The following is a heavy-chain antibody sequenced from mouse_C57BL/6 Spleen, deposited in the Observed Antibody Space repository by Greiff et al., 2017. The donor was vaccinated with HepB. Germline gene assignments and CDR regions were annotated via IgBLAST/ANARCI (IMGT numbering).Heavy chain of an antibody. J-gene: IGHJ2*01. D-gene: IGHD1-1*01. Sequence: VQLQQSGAELARPGASVKLSCKASGYTFTSYGISWVKQRTGQGLEWIGEIYPRSGNTYYNEKFKGKATLTADKSSSTAYMELRSLTSEDSAVYFCAPITTVGANPYYFDYWGQGTTLTGSS. CDR2: IYPRSGNT. CDR1: GYTFTSYG. V-gene: IGHV1-81*01. CDR3: APITTVGANPYYFDY.